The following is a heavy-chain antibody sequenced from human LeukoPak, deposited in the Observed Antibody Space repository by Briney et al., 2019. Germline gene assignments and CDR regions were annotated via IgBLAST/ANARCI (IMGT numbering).Heavy chain of an antibody. CDR2: FGTRHTHI. Sequence: GGSLRLSCVGSGLNFNTYDLTWVRQAPGKGLEWVALFGTRHTHIFYADSVKGRFTISRDNAKNSLYLQMSNLRAEDTAVYFCARGGGLDVWGQGATVTVSS. D-gene: IGHD3-16*01. CDR1: GLNFNTYD. J-gene: IGHJ6*02. V-gene: IGHV3-21*04. CDR3: ARGGGLDV.